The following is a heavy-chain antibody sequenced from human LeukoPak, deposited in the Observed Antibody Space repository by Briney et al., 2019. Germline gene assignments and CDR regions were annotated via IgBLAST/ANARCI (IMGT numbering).Heavy chain of an antibody. V-gene: IGHV3-7*01. J-gene: IGHJ3*02. D-gene: IGHD3-22*01. CDR1: GFTVSSNY. CDR3: ARDLTYYNSSGYYYDAFDI. Sequence: GGSLRLSCAASGFTVSSNYMSWVRQAPGKGLEWVANIREDGSQKYYADSVKGRFTISRDNAKNSVYLQMNSLRAEDTAVYYCARDLTYYNSSGYYYDAFDIWGQGTMVTVSS. CDR2: IREDGSQK.